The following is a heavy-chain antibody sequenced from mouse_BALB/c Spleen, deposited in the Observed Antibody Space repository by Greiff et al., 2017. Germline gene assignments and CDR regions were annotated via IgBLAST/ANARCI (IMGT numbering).Heavy chain of an antibody. CDR1: GFTFSSYT. CDR2: ISNGGGST. CDR3: ARPNYGYAMDY. J-gene: IGHJ4*01. V-gene: IGHV5-12-2*01. D-gene: IGHD1-1*01. Sequence: EVMLVESGGGLVQPGGSLKLSCAASGFTFSSYTMSWVRQTPEKRLEWVAYISNGGGSTYYPDTVKGRFTISRDNAKNTLYLQMSSLKSEDTAMYYCARPNYGYAMDYWGQGTSVTVSS.